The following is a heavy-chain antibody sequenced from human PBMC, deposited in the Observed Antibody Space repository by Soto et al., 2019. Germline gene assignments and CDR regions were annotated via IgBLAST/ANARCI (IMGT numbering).Heavy chain of an antibody. CDR3: ATGGDCSSTSCPWGYYYYGMDV. D-gene: IGHD2-2*01. CDR1: GYTLTELS. Sequence: QVQLVQSGAEVKKPGASVKVSCKVSGYTLTELSMHWVRQAPGKGLEWMGGFDPEDGETIYAQKFQGRVTMTENTSTDTAYMELSSLRSEDTAVYYCATGGDCSSTSCPWGYYYYGMDVWGQGTTVTVSS. V-gene: IGHV1-24*01. CDR2: FDPEDGET. J-gene: IGHJ6*02.